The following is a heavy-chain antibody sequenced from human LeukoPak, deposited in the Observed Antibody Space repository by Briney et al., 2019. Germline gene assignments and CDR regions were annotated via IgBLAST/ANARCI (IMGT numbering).Heavy chain of an antibody. V-gene: IGHV1-18*01. J-gene: IGHJ5*02. CDR1: GYTFTSYG. Sequence: ASVKVSCKASGYTFTSYGISWVRQAPGQGPEWMGWISAYNGNTNYAQKLQGRVTMTTDTSTSTAYMELRSLRSDDTAVYYCAREIRGCSSTSCHGWFDPWGQGTLVTVSS. CDR2: ISAYNGNT. CDR3: AREIRGCSSTSCHGWFDP. D-gene: IGHD2-2*01.